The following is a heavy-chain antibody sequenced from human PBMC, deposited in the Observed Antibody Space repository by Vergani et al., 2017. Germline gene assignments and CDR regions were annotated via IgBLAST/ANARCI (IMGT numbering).Heavy chain of an antibody. CDR1: GFTLNTYG. J-gene: IGHJ1*01. Sequence: VQILQSGGGVVQPGGSLRLSCTLSGFTLNTYGIHWVRQAPGKGLEWVSYISSSSSTIYYADSVKGRFTISRDNAKNSLYLQMNSLRAEDTAVYYCASSYYDSSGYSHIFFDLMNFQHWGQGTLVTVSS. D-gene: IGHD3-22*01. V-gene: IGHV3-48*01. CDR2: ISSSSSTI. CDR3: ASSYYDSSGYSHIFFDLMNFQH.